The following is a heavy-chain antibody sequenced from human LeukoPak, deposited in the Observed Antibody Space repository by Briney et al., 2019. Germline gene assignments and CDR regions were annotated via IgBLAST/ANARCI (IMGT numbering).Heavy chain of an antibody. V-gene: IGHV4-31*03. CDR1: GGSINSGGYY. D-gene: IGHD6-19*01. Sequence: KSSETLSLTCTVSGGSINSGGYYWTWIRHHPGKGLEWMASIYYSGNTYYSPSLKSRVTISLDTSKSQFSLRLSSVTAADTAVYYCARHPGGWYYFDYWGQGTLVTVSS. CDR2: IYYSGNT. CDR3: ARHPGGWYYFDY. J-gene: IGHJ4*02.